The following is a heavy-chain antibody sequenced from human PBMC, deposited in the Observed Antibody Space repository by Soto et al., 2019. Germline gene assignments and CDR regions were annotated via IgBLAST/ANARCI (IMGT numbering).Heavy chain of an antibody. D-gene: IGHD3-22*01. Sequence: SETLSLTCTVSGGSISSYYWSWIRQPPGKGLEWIGYIYYSGSTNYNPSLKSRVTISVDTSKNQFSLKLSSATAADTAVYYCARGPSYYYDSSGYSISYYFDYWGQGTLVTVSS. CDR2: IYYSGST. CDR3: ARGPSYYYDSSGYSISYYFDY. J-gene: IGHJ4*02. V-gene: IGHV4-59*01. CDR1: GGSISSYY.